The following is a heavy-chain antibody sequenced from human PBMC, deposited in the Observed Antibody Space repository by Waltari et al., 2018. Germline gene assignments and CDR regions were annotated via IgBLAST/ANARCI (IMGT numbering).Heavy chain of an antibody. Sequence: EVQLWESGGCLVQPGGSLRLSCAASGFTFSASRMHWVRQAPGKGLVWVSLINADGRATLYADSVKGRFTMSRDNAKDTLYLQMNSLRGEDTAVYYCEIQISGVVFWGQGTLVTVSS. V-gene: IGHV3-74*01. J-gene: IGHJ4*02. CDR2: INADGRAT. CDR3: EIQISGVVF. CDR1: GFTFSASR. D-gene: IGHD3-3*01.